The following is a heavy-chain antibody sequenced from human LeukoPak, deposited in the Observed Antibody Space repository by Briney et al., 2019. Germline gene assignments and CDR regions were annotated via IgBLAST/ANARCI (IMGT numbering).Heavy chain of an antibody. CDR1: GFTFSSYE. Sequence: RAGGSLRLSCAASGFTFSSYEMNWVRQAPGKGLEWVSSISSSSSYIYYADSVKGRFTISRDNAKNSLYLQMNSLRAEDTAVYYCARELRTMTSTVTYDYWGQGTLGTVSS. CDR2: ISSSSSYI. D-gene: IGHD4-17*01. J-gene: IGHJ4*02. V-gene: IGHV3-21*01. CDR3: ARELRTMTSTVTYDY.